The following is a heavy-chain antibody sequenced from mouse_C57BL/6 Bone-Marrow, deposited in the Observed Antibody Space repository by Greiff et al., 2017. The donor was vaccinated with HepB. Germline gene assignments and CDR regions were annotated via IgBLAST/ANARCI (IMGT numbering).Heavy chain of an antibody. CDR3: TRSIYYYGSRDFDV. V-gene: IGHV1-15*01. D-gene: IGHD1-1*01. J-gene: IGHJ1*03. CDR1: GYTFTDYE. Sequence: QVQLQQSGAELVRPGASVTLSCKASGYTFTDYEMHWVKQTPAHGLEWIGAIDPETGGTSYNQKFKGKAILTADKSSSTAYMELRSLTSEDSAVYYCTRSIYYYGSRDFDVWGTGTTVTVSS. CDR2: IDPETGGT.